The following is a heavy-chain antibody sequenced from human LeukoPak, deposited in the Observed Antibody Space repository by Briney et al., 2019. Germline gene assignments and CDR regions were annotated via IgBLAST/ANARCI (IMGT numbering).Heavy chain of an antibody. D-gene: IGHD3-3*01. J-gene: IGHJ4*02. CDR2: ISCSSNTI. CDR1: GFTFSSYS. CDR3: ARDGFDFWSGYPTTVDY. Sequence: GGSLRLTCAASGFTFSSYSMNWVRQSPGKGLEWVSYISCSSNTIYYADSVKGRFTISRDNTNNSLYLQMNSLRAEDTAVYYCARDGFDFWSGYPTTVDYWGQGTLVTVSS. V-gene: IGHV3-48*01.